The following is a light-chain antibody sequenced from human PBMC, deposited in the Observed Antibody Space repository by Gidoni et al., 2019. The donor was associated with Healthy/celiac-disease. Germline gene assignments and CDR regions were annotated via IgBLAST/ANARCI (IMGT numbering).Light chain of an antibody. CDR2: KDS. CDR3: QSADSSGTYV. CDR1: ALQKQY. Sequence: SYDLTQPPSVSVSPGQSARITCSGDALQKQYAYWYQQKPVQAPVLVIYKDSERPSGIPERFSGYSSGTTVTLTISGVQAEDEADYYCQSADSSGTYVFGTGTKVTVL. J-gene: IGLJ1*01. V-gene: IGLV3-25*03.